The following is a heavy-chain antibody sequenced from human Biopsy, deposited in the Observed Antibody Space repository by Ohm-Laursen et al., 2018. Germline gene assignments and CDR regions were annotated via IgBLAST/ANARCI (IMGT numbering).Heavy chain of an antibody. V-gene: IGHV4-59*01. J-gene: IGHJ3*02. CDR2: IYYSGST. D-gene: IGHD5-12*01. Sequence: SETLSLTWTVSGGSISSYYWNWIRQPPGKGLEWVGYIYYSGSTNYNPSLKSRATISVDTSRNQFSLKLSSVTAADTAVYYCAGRPWPNAFDIWGQGTMVTVSS. CDR3: AGRPWPNAFDI. CDR1: GGSISSYY.